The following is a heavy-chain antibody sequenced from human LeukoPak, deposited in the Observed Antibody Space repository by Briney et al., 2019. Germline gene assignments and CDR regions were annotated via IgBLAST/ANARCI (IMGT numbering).Heavy chain of an antibody. J-gene: IGHJ4*02. CDR2: INGSGGDT. CDR3: AKVTGSSGWNERSAFDY. V-gene: IGHV3-23*01. D-gene: IGHD6-19*01. CDR1: GFTFKSYA. Sequence: GGSLRLSCAASGFTFKSYAMSWVRQAPGKGLEWVSVINGSGGDTYYADSVKGRFTISRDNSKNTLYLQMNSLRAEDTAVYYCAKVTGSSGWNERSAFDYWGQGTLVTVSS.